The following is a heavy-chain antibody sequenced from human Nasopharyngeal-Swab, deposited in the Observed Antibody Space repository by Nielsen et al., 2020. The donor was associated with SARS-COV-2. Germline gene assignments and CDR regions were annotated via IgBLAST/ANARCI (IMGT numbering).Heavy chain of an antibody. J-gene: IGHJ5*02. Sequence: WIRQPPGKGLEWIGEIHHSGSTYYNPSLKSRVTISVDTSKNQFSLKLSSVTAADTAVYYCARGSPRSGYSYGSSHWFDPWGQGTLVTVSS. CDR2: IHHSGST. D-gene: IGHD5-18*01. CDR3: ARGSPRSGYSYGSSHWFDP. V-gene: IGHV4-34*09.